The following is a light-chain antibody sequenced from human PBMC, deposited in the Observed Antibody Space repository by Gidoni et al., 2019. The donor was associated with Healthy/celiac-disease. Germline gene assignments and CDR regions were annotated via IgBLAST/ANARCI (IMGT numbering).Light chain of an antibody. CDR2: AAS. J-gene: IGKJ2*01. CDR1: QSISSY. V-gene: IGKV1-39*01. CDR3: QQSYSTPYT. Sequence: DRVTITCRASQSISSYLNWYQQKPGKAPKLLIYAASSLQSGVPSRFSGSGSGTDFTHTISSLQPEDFATYYCQQSYSTPYTFGQGTKLEIK.